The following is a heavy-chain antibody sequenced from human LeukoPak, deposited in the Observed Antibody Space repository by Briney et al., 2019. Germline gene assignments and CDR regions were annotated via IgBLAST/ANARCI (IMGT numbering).Heavy chain of an antibody. V-gene: IGHV3-21*01. D-gene: IGHD3-16*01. Sequence: PGGSLRLSCAAPGFTFSSYSMNWVRQAPGKGLEWVSSISSSSSYIYYADSVKGRFTISRDNAKNSLYLQMNSLRAEDTAVYYCARDGGPWGAERVWYFDLWGRGTLVTVSS. CDR1: GFTFSSYS. CDR3: ARDGGPWGAERVWYFDL. CDR2: ISSSSSYI. J-gene: IGHJ2*01.